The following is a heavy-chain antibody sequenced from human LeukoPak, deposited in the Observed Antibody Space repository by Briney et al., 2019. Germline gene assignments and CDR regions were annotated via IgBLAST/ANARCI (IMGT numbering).Heavy chain of an antibody. CDR2: FSGSGGST. CDR3: ARGRGWVDH. J-gene: IGHJ4*02. Sequence: GGSLRLSCAASGFTFSSYAMSWVRQAPGKGLEWVSAFSGSGGSTYYADSVRGRFTISRDNARNSVYLQLNSLSAEDTALYYCARGRGWVDHWGQGTLVTVSS. CDR1: GFTFSSYA. D-gene: IGHD3-16*01. V-gene: IGHV3-23*01.